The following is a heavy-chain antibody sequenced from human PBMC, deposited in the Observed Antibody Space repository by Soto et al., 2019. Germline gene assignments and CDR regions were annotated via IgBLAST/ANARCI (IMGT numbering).Heavy chain of an antibody. CDR3: ARGYCSGGSCGPGYYYGMDV. J-gene: IGHJ6*02. CDR2: IYTSGST. D-gene: IGHD2-15*01. V-gene: IGHV4-4*07. Sequence: QVQLQESGPGLVKPSETLSLTCTVSGGSISSYYWSWIRQPAGKGLEWIGRIYTSGSTNYNPSLKSRVTMSVDTSKHQFSLKLSSVTAADTAVYYCARGYCSGGSCGPGYYYGMDVWGQGTTVTVSS. CDR1: GGSISSYY.